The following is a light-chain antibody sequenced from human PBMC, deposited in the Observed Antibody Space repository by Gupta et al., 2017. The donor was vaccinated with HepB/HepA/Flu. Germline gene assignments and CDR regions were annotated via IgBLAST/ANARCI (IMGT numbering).Light chain of an antibody. CDR1: NLGDKY. V-gene: IGLV3-1*01. CDR2: QNN. J-gene: IGLJ2*01. Sequence: SYELTQPPSVSVSPGQTASITCSGANLGDKYACWYQQKPGPSPTRVIYQNNKRPSGIPERFYGSNSGNNANLTIGGTEALDESYEYCQEWDSSIVRLGGGTKM. CDR3: QEWDSSIVR.